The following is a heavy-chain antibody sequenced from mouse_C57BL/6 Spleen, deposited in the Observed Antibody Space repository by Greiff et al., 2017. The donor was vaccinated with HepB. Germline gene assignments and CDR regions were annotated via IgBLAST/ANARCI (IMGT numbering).Heavy chain of an antibody. Sequence: QVQLQQPGAELVKPGASVKLSCKASGYTFTSYWMHWVKQRPGQGLEWIGMIHPNSGSTNYNEKFKSKATLTVDKSSSTAYMQLSSLTSEDSAVYYCARAYGSRHWYFDVWGTGTTVTVSS. CDR3: ARAYGSRHWYFDV. CDR2: IHPNSGST. J-gene: IGHJ1*03. CDR1: GYTFTSYW. D-gene: IGHD1-1*01. V-gene: IGHV1-64*01.